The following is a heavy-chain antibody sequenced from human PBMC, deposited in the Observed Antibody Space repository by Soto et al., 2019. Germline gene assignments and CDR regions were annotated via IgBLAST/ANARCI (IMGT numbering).Heavy chain of an antibody. CDR3: ARHVDYDILTGYYNS. D-gene: IGHD3-9*01. CDR2: IDPSDSYT. Sequence: EVQLVQSGAEVKKPGESLRISCKGSGYSFTSYWISWVRQMPGKGLEWMGRIDPSDSYTNYSPSFQGHVTISADKSISTAYLQWSSLKASDTAMYYCARHVDYDILTGYYNSWGQGTLVTVSS. V-gene: IGHV5-10-1*01. CDR1: GYSFTSYW. J-gene: IGHJ5*02.